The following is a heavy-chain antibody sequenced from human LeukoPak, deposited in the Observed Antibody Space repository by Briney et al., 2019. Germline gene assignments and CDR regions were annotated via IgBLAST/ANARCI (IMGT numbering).Heavy chain of an antibody. J-gene: IGHJ4*02. Sequence: GGSLRLSCAASGFTFSSYAMHWVRRAPGKGLEYVSAISSNGGSTYYANSVKGRFTISRDNSKNTLYLQMGSLRAEDMAVYYCARGTTVVDYWGQGTLVTVSS. CDR2: ISSNGGST. CDR3: ARGTTVVDY. D-gene: IGHD4-23*01. V-gene: IGHV3-64*01. CDR1: GFTFSSYA.